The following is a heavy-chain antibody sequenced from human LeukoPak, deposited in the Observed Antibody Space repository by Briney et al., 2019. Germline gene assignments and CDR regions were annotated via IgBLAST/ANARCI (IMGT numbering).Heavy chain of an antibody. Sequence: GGSLRLSCAASGFTFSSYAMSWVRQAPGKGLEWVSYISSSSSTIYYADSVKGRFTISRDNAKNSLYLQMNSLRAEDTAVYYCARDGWITGTTWGQGTLVTVSS. CDR1: GFTFSSYA. CDR3: ARDGWITGTT. V-gene: IGHV3-48*01. J-gene: IGHJ5*02. D-gene: IGHD1-7*01. CDR2: ISSSSSTI.